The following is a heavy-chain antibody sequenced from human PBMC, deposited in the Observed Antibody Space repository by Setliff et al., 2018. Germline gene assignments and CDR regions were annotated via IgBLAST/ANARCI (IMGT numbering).Heavy chain of an antibody. J-gene: IGHJ4*02. CDR1: GYTFTSYG. V-gene: IGHV1-18*01. Sequence: ASVKVSCKASGYTFTSYGISWVRQAPGQGLEWMGWISAYNGNTNYAQKFQGRVTITRDTSIRTAYMELSRLRSDDTAVYYCARVGSLAPPYYGNYWGQGTLVTVSS. CDR2: ISAYNGNT. CDR3: ARVGSLAPPYYGNY. D-gene: IGHD3-10*01.